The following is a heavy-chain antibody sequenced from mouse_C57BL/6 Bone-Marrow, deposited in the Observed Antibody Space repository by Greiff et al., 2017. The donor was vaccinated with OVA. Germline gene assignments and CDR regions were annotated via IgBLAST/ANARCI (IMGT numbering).Heavy chain of an antibody. CDR2: IYPGSGST. V-gene: IGHV1-55*01. Sequence: VQLQQPGAELVKPGASVKMSCKASGYTFTSYWITWVKQRPGQGLEWIGDIYPGSGSTNYNEKFKSKATLTVDTSSSTAYMQLSSLTSEDSAVYYRASSPLGSTVVEDYWGQGTPLTVSS. J-gene: IGHJ2*01. D-gene: IGHD1-1*01. CDR3: ASSPLGSTVVEDY. CDR1: GYTFTSYW.